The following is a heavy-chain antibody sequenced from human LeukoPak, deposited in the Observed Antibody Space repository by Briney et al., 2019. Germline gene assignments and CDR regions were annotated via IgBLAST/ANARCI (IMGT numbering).Heavy chain of an antibody. D-gene: IGHD3-22*01. V-gene: IGHV1-69*04. J-gene: IGHJ4*02. CDR2: IIPILGIA. Sequence: SVKVSCKASGGTFSSYAISWVRQAPGQGLEWMGRIIPILGIANYAQKFQGRVTITADKSTSTAYMGLSSLRSEDTAVYYCARVRYYYDSSGYSVPYYFDYWGQGTLVTVSS. CDR3: ARVRYYYDSSGYSVPYYFDY. CDR1: GGTFSSYA.